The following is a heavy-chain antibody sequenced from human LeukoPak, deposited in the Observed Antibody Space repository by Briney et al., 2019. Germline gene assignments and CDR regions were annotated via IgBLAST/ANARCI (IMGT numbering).Heavy chain of an antibody. Sequence: SQTLSLTCAVDGGSFSGYYWSWIRQPPGKGLEWISEINHSGSTNYNPSLKSRVTISVDTSKNQFSLKLSSVTAADTAVYYCARGLWRIRGSGYLGYWGQGTLVTVSS. CDR3: ARGLWRIRGSGYLGY. J-gene: IGHJ4*02. V-gene: IGHV4-34*01. CDR2: INHSGST. CDR1: GGSFSGYY. D-gene: IGHD3-22*01.